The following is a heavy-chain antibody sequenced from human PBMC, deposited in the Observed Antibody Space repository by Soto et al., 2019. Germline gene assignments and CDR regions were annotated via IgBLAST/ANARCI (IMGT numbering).Heavy chain of an antibody. D-gene: IGHD5-12*01. V-gene: IGHV4-59*01. CDR1: GGPIRSYY. J-gene: IGHJ4*02. Sequence: QVHLQESGPGLLKPSETLSLTCGVSGGPIRSYYLSWVRQAPGKGLEWIAYIAYTGITGYNPALRSRVTISGDTSQNLVSLKITSVTAADTAVYYCAREGFSGYEALDYGGQGILVTVSS. CDR3: AREGFSGYEALDY. CDR2: IAYTGIT.